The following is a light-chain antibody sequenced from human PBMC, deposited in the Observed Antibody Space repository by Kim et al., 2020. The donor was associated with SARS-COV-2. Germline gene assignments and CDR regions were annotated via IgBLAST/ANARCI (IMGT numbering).Light chain of an antibody. Sequence: DIQMTQSPSSLSASVGDRVTITCRTTQSISSHLNWYQQKQGRAPKLLISAASTLQGGVPSRFSGSGSETDFTLTISSLQPEDFATYFCQQSYITRFTFRPRAKVDIK. CDR3: QQSYITRFT. CDR2: AAS. J-gene: IGKJ3*01. CDR1: QSISSH. V-gene: IGKV1-39*01.